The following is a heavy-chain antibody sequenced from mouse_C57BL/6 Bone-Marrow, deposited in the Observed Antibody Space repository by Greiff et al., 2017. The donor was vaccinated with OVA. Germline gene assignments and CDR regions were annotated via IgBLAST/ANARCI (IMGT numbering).Heavy chain of an antibody. CDR3: TQFITTVVAGDY. D-gene: IGHD1-1*01. Sequence: EVQLQESGTVLARPGASVKMSCKTSGYTFTSYWMHWVKQRPGQGLEWIGAIYPGNSDTSYNQKFKGKAKLTAVTSASTAYMELSSLTNEDSAVYYCTQFITTVVAGDYWGQGTTLTVSS. V-gene: IGHV1-5*01. CDR1: GYTFTSYW. J-gene: IGHJ2*01. CDR2: IYPGNSDT.